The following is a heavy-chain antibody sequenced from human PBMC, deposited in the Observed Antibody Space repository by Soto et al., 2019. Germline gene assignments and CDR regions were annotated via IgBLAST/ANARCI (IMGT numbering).Heavy chain of an antibody. V-gene: IGHV3-7*01. CDR2: IKQDGSEK. Sequence: PGGSLRLSCAASGFTFSSYWMSWVRQAPGKGLEWVANIKQDGSEKYYVDSVKGRFTISRDNAKNSLYLQMNSLRAEDTAVYYCARARLYCSGGSCYSGEGLWFDPWGQGTLVTVSS. CDR3: ARARLYCSGGSCYSGEGLWFDP. CDR1: GFTFSSYW. J-gene: IGHJ5*02. D-gene: IGHD2-15*01.